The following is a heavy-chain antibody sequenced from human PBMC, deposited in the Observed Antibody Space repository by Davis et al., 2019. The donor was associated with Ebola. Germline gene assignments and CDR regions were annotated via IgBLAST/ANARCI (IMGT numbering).Heavy chain of an antibody. Sequence: PGGSLRLSCQASGYTFTDHWIGWVRQMPGKGLEGMGIIYPGDSDTRYSPSFQGQFTISADKSISTAYLQWSSLKASDTAMYYCARRWEVTAPFDYWGQGTLVTVSS. V-gene: IGHV5-51*01. CDR1: GYTFTDHW. J-gene: IGHJ4*02. CDR3: ARRWEVTAPFDY. CDR2: IYPGDSDT. D-gene: IGHD1-26*01.